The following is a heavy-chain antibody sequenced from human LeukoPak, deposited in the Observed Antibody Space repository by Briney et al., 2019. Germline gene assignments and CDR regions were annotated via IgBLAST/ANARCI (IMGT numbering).Heavy chain of an antibody. CDR2: ITDSGGAT. CDR1: GFAFTDYA. Sequence: GGSLRLSCAASGFAFTDYAIGWVRQAPGKGLEWVSAITDSGGATYYADSVKGRFTISRDNSKNTLYLQMNSLRGDGTAIYYCAKAYTRSWYAAFDIWGQGTMVTISS. V-gene: IGHV3-23*01. J-gene: IGHJ3*02. D-gene: IGHD6-13*01. CDR3: AKAYTRSWYAAFDI.